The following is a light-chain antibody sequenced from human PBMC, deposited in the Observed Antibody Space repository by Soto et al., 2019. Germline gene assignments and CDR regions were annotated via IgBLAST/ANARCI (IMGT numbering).Light chain of an antibody. CDR3: CSYAGSHAP. Sequence: QSALTQPRSVSGSPGQSVTISCTGTSSDVGGYNYFSWYQQHPAKATKLMIYDVSKRPSGVPDRLSGSTSGNTASLTISGIRAEDEANYYCCSYAGSHAPVGGGTKLAVL. V-gene: IGLV2-11*01. CDR1: SSDVGGYNY. CDR2: DVS. J-gene: IGLJ2*01.